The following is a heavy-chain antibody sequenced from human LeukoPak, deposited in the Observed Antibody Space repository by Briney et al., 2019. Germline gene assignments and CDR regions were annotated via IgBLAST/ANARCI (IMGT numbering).Heavy chain of an antibody. CDR3: ASGLGYCSSTSCPTWGAFDI. Sequence: ASVKVSCKASGYTFTSYDINWVRQATGQGLEWMGWMNPNSGNTGYAQKFQGRVTITRNTSISTAYMELSSLRSEDTAVYYCASGLGYCSSTSCPTWGAFDIWGQGTMVTVSS. CDR1: GYTFTSYD. J-gene: IGHJ3*02. V-gene: IGHV1-8*03. CDR2: MNPNSGNT. D-gene: IGHD2-2*01.